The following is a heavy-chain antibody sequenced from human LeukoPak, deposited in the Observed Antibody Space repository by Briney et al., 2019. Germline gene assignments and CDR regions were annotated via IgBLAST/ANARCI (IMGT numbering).Heavy chain of an antibody. CDR2: ISSSSVYI. Sequence: GGSLRLSCAASGFTFSSYSINWVRQAPGKGLEWVSSISSSSVYIYYAHSLKGRFTISRDNAKNSLYLQINSLRAEDTAVYYCARDRHYYGMDVWGQGTTVTVSS. J-gene: IGHJ6*02. CDR3: ARDRHYYGMDV. V-gene: IGHV3-21*01. CDR1: GFTFSSYS.